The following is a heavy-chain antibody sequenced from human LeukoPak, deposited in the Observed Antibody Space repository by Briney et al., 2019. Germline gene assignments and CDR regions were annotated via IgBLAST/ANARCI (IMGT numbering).Heavy chain of an antibody. D-gene: IGHD6-19*01. CDR1: GYSFTSYW. J-gene: IGHJ4*02. CDR2: IYPGDSDT. CDR3: ARHESGSSGWCPSLDY. V-gene: IGHV5-51*01. Sequence: GESLKISCKGSGYSFTSYWIAWVRQMPGKGLEWMGIIYPGDSDTRYSPSFQGQVTISADKSISTAYLQWSSLKASDTAMYYCARHESGSSGWCPSLDYWGQGTLVTVSS.